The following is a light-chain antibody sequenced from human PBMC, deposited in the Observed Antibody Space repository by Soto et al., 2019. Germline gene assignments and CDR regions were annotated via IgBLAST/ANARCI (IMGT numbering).Light chain of an antibody. CDR2: SNI. CDR3: AAWDDSLNGVV. Sequence: QSVLTQPPSASGTPGQRVTISCSGSSSNIGSNTVNWYQQLPGTAPKHLIYSNIQRPSGGPDRFSGSKSGTSASLAISGLQSEDEADDYCAAWDDSLNGVVFGGGTKVTVL. CDR1: SSNIGSNT. V-gene: IGLV1-44*01. J-gene: IGLJ2*01.